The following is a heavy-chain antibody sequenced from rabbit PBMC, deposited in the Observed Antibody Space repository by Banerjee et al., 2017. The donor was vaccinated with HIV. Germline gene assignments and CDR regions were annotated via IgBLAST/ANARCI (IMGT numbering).Heavy chain of an antibody. V-gene: IGHV1S47*01. CDR1: GIDFSTYG. Sequence: QEQLVESGGGLVTLGGSLKLSCKASGIDFSTYGISWVRQAPGKGLEWIAYIYPDYGTTDYATWVNGRFTFSLDNAQNTVFLRMTSLTAADTATYFCTRNGMDLWGPGTLVTVS. CDR2: IYPDYGTT. CDR3: TRNGMDL. J-gene: IGHJ6*01.